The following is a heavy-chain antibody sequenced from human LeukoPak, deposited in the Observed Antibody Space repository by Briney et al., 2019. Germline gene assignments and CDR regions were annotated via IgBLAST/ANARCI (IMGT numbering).Heavy chain of an antibody. Sequence: SETLSLTCTVSGGSISSYYWSWIRQPPGKGLEWIGYIYHSGSTNYNPSLKSRVTISVDTSKNQFSLKLSSVTAADTAVYYCARAGISSSWYGWFDPWGQGTLVTVSS. CDR2: IYHSGST. J-gene: IGHJ5*02. D-gene: IGHD6-13*01. V-gene: IGHV4-59*01. CDR3: ARAGISSSWYGWFDP. CDR1: GGSISSYY.